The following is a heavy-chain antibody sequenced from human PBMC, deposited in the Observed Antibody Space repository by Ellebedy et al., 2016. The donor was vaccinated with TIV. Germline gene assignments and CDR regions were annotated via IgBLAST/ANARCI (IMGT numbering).Heavy chain of an antibody. D-gene: IGHD2-15*01. CDR1: GGTFSSYA. V-gene: IGHV1-18*01. CDR3: ARDEFVYCSGGSCSFDY. J-gene: IGHJ4*02. CDR2: ISAYNGNT. Sequence: ASVKVSCXASGGTFSSYAISWVRQAPGQGLEWMGWISAYNGNTNYAQKLQGRVTMTTDTSTSTAYMELRSLRSDDTAVYYCARDEFVYCSGGSCSFDYWGQGTLVTVSS.